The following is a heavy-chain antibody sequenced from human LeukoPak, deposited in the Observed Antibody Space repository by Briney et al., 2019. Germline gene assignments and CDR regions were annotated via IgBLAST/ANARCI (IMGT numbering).Heavy chain of an antibody. CDR3: ARLDSGSYYY. J-gene: IGHJ4*02. D-gene: IGHD1-26*01. V-gene: IGHV5-51*01. CDR2: IYPGDSDT. CDR1: ACSFTSYW. Sequence: GESLKISCKGSACSFTSYWIGWVRQMSGKGLEWMGSIYPGDSDTRYSPSFQGQVTISADRSISTAYLQWSSLKASDTAMYYCARLDSGSYYYWGQGTLVTVSS.